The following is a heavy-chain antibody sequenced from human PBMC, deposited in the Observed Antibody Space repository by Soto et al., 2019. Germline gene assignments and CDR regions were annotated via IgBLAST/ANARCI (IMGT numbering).Heavy chain of an antibody. CDR1: GGSFSDYS. CDR3: ARGLFSGDAYSGGWYYFDY. CDR2: INHSGSA. Sequence: QVQLQQWGAGLLKPSETLSLTCTVYGGSFSDYSWTWIRQPPGKALEWIGQINHSGSANYNPSLGSRVIISRGAPQNQFSRELTSVTAADTAVYYCARGLFSGDAYSGGWYYFDYWGQGTLVTVSS. D-gene: IGHD3-10*01. V-gene: IGHV4-34*01. J-gene: IGHJ4*02.